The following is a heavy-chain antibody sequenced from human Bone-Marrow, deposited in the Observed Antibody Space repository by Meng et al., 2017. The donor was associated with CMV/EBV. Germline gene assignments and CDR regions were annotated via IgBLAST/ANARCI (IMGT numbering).Heavy chain of an antibody. CDR2: IKQDGSEK. V-gene: IGHV3-7*01. CDR1: GFTFSSYW. Sequence: GGSLRLSCAASGFTFSSYWMSWVRQAPGKGLEWVANIKQDGSEKYYVDSVKGRFTISRDNAKNSLYLQMNSLRAEDTAVYYCAKSGMGSSGYSPYFFDYWGQGTLVTVSS. J-gene: IGHJ4*02. CDR3: AKSGMGSSGYSPYFFDY. D-gene: IGHD3-22*01.